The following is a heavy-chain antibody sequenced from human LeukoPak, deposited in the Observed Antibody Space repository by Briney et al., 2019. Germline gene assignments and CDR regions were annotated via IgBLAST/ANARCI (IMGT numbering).Heavy chain of an antibody. V-gene: IGHV3-23*01. D-gene: IGHD6-13*01. CDR3: ARELSRSSWYYAFDI. CDR1: GFTFSSHA. Sequence: PGGSLRLSCAASGFTFSSHAMNWVRQAPGEGLEWVAAISTTDGATYYADSVKGRFTISRDDSKNTLYVQMKSLRLEDPAVYYCARELSRSSWYYAFDIWGQGTMVTVSS. J-gene: IGHJ3*02. CDR2: ISTTDGAT.